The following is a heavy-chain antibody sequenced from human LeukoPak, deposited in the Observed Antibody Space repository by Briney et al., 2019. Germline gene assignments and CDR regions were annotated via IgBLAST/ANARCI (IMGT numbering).Heavy chain of an antibody. Sequence: GGSLRLSCAASRFAFSTYWMSWVRQAPGKELEWVANIKEDGSEKYYVDSVKGRFTIYRDNAKNSLYLQMNRLRAEDTAVYYCARDSPGSSRFYHYYGLDVWGQGTTVTVSS. J-gene: IGHJ6*02. D-gene: IGHD6-6*01. CDR3: ARDSPGSSRFYHYYGLDV. V-gene: IGHV3-7*05. CDR1: RFAFSTYW. CDR2: IKEDGSEK.